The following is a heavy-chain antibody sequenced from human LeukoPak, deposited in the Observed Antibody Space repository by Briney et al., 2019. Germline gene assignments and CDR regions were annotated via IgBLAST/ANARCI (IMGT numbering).Heavy chain of an antibody. CDR1: GGSFSAYY. CDR2: ISHTGST. CDR3: AGIELATTKFAH. D-gene: IGHD5-24*01. J-gene: IGHJ4*02. Sequence: SETLSLTCSVYGGSFSAYYWTWIRQPPGKGLEWIGEISHTGSTNYNPSLESRVTISVDSSQIQFSLKVRSVTAADTAVYYCAGIELATTKFAHWGQGTLVAVSS. V-gene: IGHV4-34*01.